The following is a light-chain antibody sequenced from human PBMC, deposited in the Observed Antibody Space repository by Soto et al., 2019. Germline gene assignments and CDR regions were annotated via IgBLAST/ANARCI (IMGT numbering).Light chain of an antibody. CDR1: SSDVGGYNY. CDR2: DVS. V-gene: IGLV2-14*01. J-gene: IGLJ1*01. CDR3: CSSSSRGGSYV. Sequence: QSALTQPASVSGSPGQSITISCTGTSSDVGGYNYVSWYQQHPGKAPKLLIYDVSNRPSGVSNRFSGSKSGNTASLTISGVLHEDDDDDYCCSSSSRGGSYVFGTGTKLTVL.